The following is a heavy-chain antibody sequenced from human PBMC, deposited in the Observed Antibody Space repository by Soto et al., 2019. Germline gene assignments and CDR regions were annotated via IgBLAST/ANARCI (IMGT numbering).Heavy chain of an antibody. CDR3: ARVSRQQLRYFDY. CDR2: INDSGST. J-gene: IGHJ4*02. V-gene: IGHV4-34*01. CDR1: GGSFSGYY. Sequence: QVQLQQWGAGLLKPSETLSLTCAVYGGSFSGYYWSWIRQPPGKGLEWIGEINDSGSTNYNPSLTGGVTISVDTSKIQFSLKLSSVTDADTAVYYCARVSRQQLRYFDYWGQGTLVTVSS. D-gene: IGHD6-13*01.